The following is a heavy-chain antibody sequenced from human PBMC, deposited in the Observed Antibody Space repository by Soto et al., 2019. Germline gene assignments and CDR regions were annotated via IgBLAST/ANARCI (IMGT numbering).Heavy chain of an antibody. CDR2: IYYSGST. CDR3: ARVRSSAYLYYFDY. V-gene: IGHV4-30-4*01. Sequence: QVQLQESGPGLVKPSQTLSLTCTVSGDSISSGDYYWSWIRQPPGKGLEWIGYIYYSGSTYYNPSLKSRVTISVDTSKTQFSLKLSSVTAADTAVYYCARVRSSAYLYYFDYWGQGTLVTVSS. J-gene: IGHJ4*02. CDR1: GDSISSGDYY. D-gene: IGHD3-22*01.